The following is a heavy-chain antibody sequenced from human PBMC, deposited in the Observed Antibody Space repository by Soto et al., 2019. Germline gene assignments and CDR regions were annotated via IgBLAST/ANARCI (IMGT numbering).Heavy chain of an antibody. CDR1: GFTFSSYG. Sequence: QVQLVESGGGVVQPGRSRRLSCAASGFTFSSYGMHLGRQSPGTGLELVAVLWYEGSNKYYADSVKGRFTISRDNSKNTLYLPMNSLRAEDPAVYYCARARDFHYWGQGTIVTVSS. CDR3: ARARDFHY. J-gene: IGHJ4*02. CDR2: LWYEGSNK. D-gene: IGHD5-12*01. V-gene: IGHV3-33*01.